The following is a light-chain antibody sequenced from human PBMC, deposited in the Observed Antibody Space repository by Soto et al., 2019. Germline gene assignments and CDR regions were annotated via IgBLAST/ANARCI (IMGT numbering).Light chain of an antibody. Sequence: TRLPPASGSTGPSITVSWTRTTRDGGGYNYISWYQQHPGKAPKLMIYDVSKRLSGVPDRFPGSKSGNTASLTVSGLQAEDEADYYCSSYAGSNSVFGTGTKVTVL. CDR1: TRDGGGYNY. J-gene: IGLJ1*01. V-gene: IGLV2-8*01. CDR3: SSYAGSNSV. CDR2: DVS.